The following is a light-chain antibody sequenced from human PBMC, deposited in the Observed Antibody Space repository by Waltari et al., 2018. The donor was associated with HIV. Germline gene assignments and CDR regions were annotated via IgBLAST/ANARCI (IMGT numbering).Light chain of an antibody. CDR3: QQFIFWPFS. CDR1: PSVSTY. V-gene: IGKV3-15*01. Sequence: EIVMTQSPATLSVSLGERATLPCRARPSVSTYLAWYQQRPGQAPRLLIYDASTRATGIPARFSGSGSGTEFTLTISSLQSEDFAVYYCQQFIFWPFSFGQGTKLEIK. CDR2: DAS. J-gene: IGKJ2*03.